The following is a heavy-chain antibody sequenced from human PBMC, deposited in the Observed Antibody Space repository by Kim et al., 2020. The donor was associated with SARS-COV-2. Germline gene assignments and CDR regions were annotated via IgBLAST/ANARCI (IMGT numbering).Heavy chain of an antibody. V-gene: IGHV1-18*01. J-gene: IGHJ4*02. CDR1: GYTFTNYG. Sequence: ASVKVSCKASGYTFTNYGITWVRQAPGQGLEWMGWITGYSGNTNYAQKFQGRVTMTTDTSTTTAYMELRSLRSDDTAVYYCARGEAYCGGDCYFNFDYWGQGTLVTVSS. CDR2: ITGYSGNT. D-gene: IGHD2-21*02. CDR3: ARGEAYCGGDCYFNFDY.